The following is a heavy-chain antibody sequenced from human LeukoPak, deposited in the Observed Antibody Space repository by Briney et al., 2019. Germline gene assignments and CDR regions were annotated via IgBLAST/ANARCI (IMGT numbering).Heavy chain of an antibody. V-gene: IGHV3-30*18. CDR3: AKSRWPTVTSYYFDY. J-gene: IGHJ4*02. CDR2: ISYDGSNK. Sequence: GGSLRLSCAASGFTFSSYGMHWVRQAPGKGLEWVAVISYDGSNKYYPDSVKGRFTISRDNSKNTLYLQMNSLRAEDTAVYYCAKSRWPTVTSYYFDYWGQGTLVTVSS. D-gene: IGHD4-17*01. CDR1: GFTFSSYG.